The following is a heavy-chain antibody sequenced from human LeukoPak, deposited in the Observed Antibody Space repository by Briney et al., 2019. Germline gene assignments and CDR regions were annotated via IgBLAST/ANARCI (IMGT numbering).Heavy chain of an antibody. CDR1: GFTFSSYA. J-gene: IGHJ6*04. D-gene: IGHD3-10*01. CDR3: ASSYGSGSYYYYYYGMDV. CDR2: ISGSGGST. Sequence: GGSLRLSCAASGFTFSSYAMSWVRQAPGKGLEWVSAISGSGGSTYYADSVKGRFTISGDNSKNTLYLQMNSLRAEDTAVYYCASSYGSGSYYYYYYGMDVWGKGTTVTVSS. V-gene: IGHV3-23*01.